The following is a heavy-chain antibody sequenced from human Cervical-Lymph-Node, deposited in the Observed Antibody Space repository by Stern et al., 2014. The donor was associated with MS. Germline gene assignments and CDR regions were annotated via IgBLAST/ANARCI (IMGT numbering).Heavy chain of an antibody. J-gene: IGHJ6*02. CDR1: GGTFTNYA. D-gene: IGHD2-21*01. CDR3: ARDSNILFAMDV. V-gene: IGHV1-69*06. Sequence: VQLVQSGAEVKKPGSSLKVSCKASGGTFTNYAFSWVRQAPGEGLEWIGGIIPVFDSAHYAQNFQGRLTITADKSTTTAYMELSSLSSDDTAVYYCARDSNILFAMDVWGQGTTVTVSS. CDR2: IIPVFDSA.